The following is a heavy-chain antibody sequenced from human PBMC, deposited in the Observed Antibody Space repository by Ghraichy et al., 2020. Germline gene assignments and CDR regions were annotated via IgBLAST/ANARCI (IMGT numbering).Heavy chain of an antibody. J-gene: IGHJ6*02. CDR1: GFTFSSYE. D-gene: IGHD6-19*01. CDR3: ARLTPGYSSGWYFYYGMDV. Sequence: GGYLRLSCAASGFTFSSYEMNWVRQAPGKGLEWVSYISSSGSTIYYADSVKGRFTISRDNAKNSLYLQMNSLRAEDTAVYYCARLTPGYSSGWYFYYGMDVWGQGTTVTVSS. CDR2: ISSSGSTI. V-gene: IGHV3-48*03.